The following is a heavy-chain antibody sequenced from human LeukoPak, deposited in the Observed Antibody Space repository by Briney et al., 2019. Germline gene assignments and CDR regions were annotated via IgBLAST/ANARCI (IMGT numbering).Heavy chain of an antibody. CDR2: ISSSGSTI. CDR1: GFTVSNKY. V-gene: IGHV3-11*04. J-gene: IGHJ4*02. Sequence: PGGSLRLSCAASGFTVSNKYMTWVRQAPGKGLEWVSYISSSGSTIYYADSVKGRFTISRDNAKNSLYLQMNSLRAEDTAVYYCAREKWELLFGGQGTLVTVSS. D-gene: IGHD1-26*01. CDR3: AREKWELLF.